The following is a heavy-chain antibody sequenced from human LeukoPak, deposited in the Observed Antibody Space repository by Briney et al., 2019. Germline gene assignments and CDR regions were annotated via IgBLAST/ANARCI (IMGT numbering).Heavy chain of an antibody. CDR1: GFTFSSYA. CDR3: ARDRAGYFYAMDV. V-gene: IGHV3-23*01. Sequence: GGSLRLSCAASGFTFSSYAMSWVRQAPGKGLEWVSAISGSGGSTYYADSVKGRFTISRDNAKNSLYLQMNSLRTEDTALYYCARDRAGYFYAMDVWGQGISVTVSS. CDR2: ISGSGGST. D-gene: IGHD5-24*01. J-gene: IGHJ6*02.